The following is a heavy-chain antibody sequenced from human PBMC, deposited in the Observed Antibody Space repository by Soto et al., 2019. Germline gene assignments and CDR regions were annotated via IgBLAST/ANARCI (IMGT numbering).Heavy chain of an antibody. CDR1: GFTFTTYA. D-gene: IGHD3-10*01. CDR3: ARDPSRYYYGSGSSSRTAFDI. CDR2: IYYDGTNK. Sequence: GGSLRLSCAASGFTFTTYAMHWVRQAPGKGLDWVAVIYYDGTNKYYADSVKGRFTISRENSKNTLYLPMNSLRAEATAVYFCARDPSRYYYGSGSSSRTAFDIWGQGTRVTVS. V-gene: IGHV3-33*01. J-gene: IGHJ3*02.